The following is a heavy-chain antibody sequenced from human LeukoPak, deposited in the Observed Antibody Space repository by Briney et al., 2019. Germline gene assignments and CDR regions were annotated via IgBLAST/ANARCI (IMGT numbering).Heavy chain of an antibody. D-gene: IGHD3-22*01. Sequence: ASVKVSCKASGYTFTSYDINWVRQATGQGLEWMGWMNPNSGNTGYAQKFQGRVTITRNTSISTAYMELSSLRSENTAVYYCARVQIYYDSSTFDYWGQGTLVTVSS. V-gene: IGHV1-8*03. CDR2: MNPNSGNT. CDR1: GYTFTSYD. J-gene: IGHJ4*02. CDR3: ARVQIYYDSSTFDY.